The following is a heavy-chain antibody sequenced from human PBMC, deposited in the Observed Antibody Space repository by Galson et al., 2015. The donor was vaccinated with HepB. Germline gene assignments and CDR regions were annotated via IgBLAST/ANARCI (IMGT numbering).Heavy chain of an antibody. V-gene: IGHV3-74*03. CDR3: ARDRRYCRNDICFEYYSGLDV. Sequence: SLRLSCATSGFTFTSYWMHWVRQVPGKGLVWVSRINNNGTDTMYADSVKGRFTISRDNAKNTLYLQINGLRVEDTAVYFCARDRRYCRNDICFEYYSGLDVWGQGTTVIVSS. J-gene: IGHJ6*02. CDR2: INNNGTDT. D-gene: IGHD2-15*01. CDR1: GFTFTSYW.